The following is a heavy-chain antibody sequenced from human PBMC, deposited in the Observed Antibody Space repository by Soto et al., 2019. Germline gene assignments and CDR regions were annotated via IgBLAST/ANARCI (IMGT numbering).Heavy chain of an antibody. CDR2: ISAYNGNT. D-gene: IGHD2-8*01. Sequence: QVQLVQSGAEVKKPGASVKVSCKASDYTFTNYGISWVRQAPGEGLEWMGWISAYNGNTNYAQKLQGRVTMTTDTSTATAYMELMSLRSDDTAVYYCVRVNAIAGRLGYGMDVWGQGTTVTVSS. J-gene: IGHJ6*02. V-gene: IGHV1-18*01. CDR3: VRVNAIAGRLGYGMDV. CDR1: DYTFTNYG.